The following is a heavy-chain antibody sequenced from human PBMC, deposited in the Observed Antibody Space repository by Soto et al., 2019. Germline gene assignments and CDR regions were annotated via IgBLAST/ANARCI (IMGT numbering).Heavy chain of an antibody. CDR2: ILYDGDNG. V-gene: IGHV3-30-3*01. D-gene: IGHD3-10*01. Sequence: QEQLVESGGGVVQPGRSLRLSCAASGFTFSNYAIHWVRQAPGKGLEWVAVILYDGDNGYYADSVKGRFTISRDNSKNTVYLQMNSLRAEDTAVYYCARGPRDLVSGMDVWGQGTTVTVSS. CDR3: ARGPRDLVSGMDV. CDR1: GFTFSNYA. J-gene: IGHJ6*02.